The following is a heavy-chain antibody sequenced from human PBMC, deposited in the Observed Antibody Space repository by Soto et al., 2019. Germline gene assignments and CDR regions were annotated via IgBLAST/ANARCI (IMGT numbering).Heavy chain of an antibody. D-gene: IGHD2-21*01. CDR2: ISYDGSNK. CDR1: GFTFSSYG. V-gene: IGHV3-30*18. CDR3: AKDRKLFSYYYGMEV. J-gene: IGHJ6*02. Sequence: HPGGSLRLSCAASGFTFSSYGMHWVRQAPGKGLEWVAVISYDGSNKYYADSVKGRFTISRDNSKNTLYLQMNSLRAEDTAVYYCAKDRKLFSYYYGMEVWGQGTTVTVSS.